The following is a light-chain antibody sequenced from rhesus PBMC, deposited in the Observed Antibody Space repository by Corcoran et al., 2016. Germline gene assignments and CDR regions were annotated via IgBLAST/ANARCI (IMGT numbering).Light chain of an antibody. Sequence: DIQMTQSPSSLSASVGDTVTITCRASQGISSWLAWFQQKPGKAPKLLIYKASSLQSGVPSRFTGSGSGTDFSLNISSLQSEDFSTYYCQQYSSRPITFGPGTKLDIK. J-gene: IGKJ3*01. CDR2: KAS. CDR1: QGISSW. V-gene: IGKV1-22*01. CDR3: QQYSSRPIT.